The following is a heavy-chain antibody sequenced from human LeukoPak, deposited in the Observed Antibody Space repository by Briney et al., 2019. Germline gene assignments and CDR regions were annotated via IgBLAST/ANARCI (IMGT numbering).Heavy chain of an antibody. V-gene: IGHV3-21*01. J-gene: IGHJ4*02. CDR3: ARENGESLTYYFDY. D-gene: IGHD3-10*01. CDR1: GFTFSSYS. CDR2: ISSSSSYI. Sequence: PGESLKISCAASGFTFSSYSMNWVRQAPGKGLEWVSSISSSSSYIYYADSVKGRFTISRDNAKNSLYLQMNSLRAEDTAVYYCARENGESLTYYFDYWGQGTLVTVSS.